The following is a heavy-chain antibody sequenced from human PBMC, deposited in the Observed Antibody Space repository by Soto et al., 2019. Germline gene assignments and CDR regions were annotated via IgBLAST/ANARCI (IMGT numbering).Heavy chain of an antibody. Sequence: SATLSLTCTVSGGSISNYYWSWIRQPPGKGLEWIGYIYSSGSTHYNPSLQSRVTISADTSKNQVSLKVWSVTAADTAVYYCARDHPHSYGVYYFDYWGQGTPVTVSS. CDR2: IYSSGST. CDR3: ARDHPHSYGVYYFDY. V-gene: IGHV4-59*01. D-gene: IGHD5-18*01. CDR1: GGSISNYY. J-gene: IGHJ4*02.